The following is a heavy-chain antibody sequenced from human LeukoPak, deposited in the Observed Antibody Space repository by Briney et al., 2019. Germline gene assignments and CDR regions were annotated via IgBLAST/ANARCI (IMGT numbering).Heavy chain of an antibody. D-gene: IGHD2-2*01. CDR3: ARDQIGVVVPVAMLEGDAFDI. CDR1: GYTFTGYY. CDR2: INPNSGGT. J-gene: IGHJ3*02. V-gene: IGHV1-2*02. Sequence: ASVKVSCKASGYTFTGYYMHWVRQAPGQGLEWMGWINPNSGGTIYAQKFQGRVTMTRDTSISTAYMELSRLRSDDTAVYYCARDQIGVVVPVAMLEGDAFDIWGQGTMVTVSS.